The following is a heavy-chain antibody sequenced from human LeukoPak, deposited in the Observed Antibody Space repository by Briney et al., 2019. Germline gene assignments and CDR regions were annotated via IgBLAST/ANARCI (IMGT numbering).Heavy chain of an antibody. CDR2: ISYDGSNK. Sequence: GRSLRLSCAASGLTFSSYGMHWVRQAPGKGLEWVAVISYDGSNKYYADSVKGRFTISRDNSKNTLYLQMNSLRAEDTAVYYCAKDPTIYGSGSPWYFDYWGQGTLVTVSS. D-gene: IGHD3-10*01. CDR1: GLTFSSYG. CDR3: AKDPTIYGSGSPWYFDY. V-gene: IGHV3-30*18. J-gene: IGHJ4*02.